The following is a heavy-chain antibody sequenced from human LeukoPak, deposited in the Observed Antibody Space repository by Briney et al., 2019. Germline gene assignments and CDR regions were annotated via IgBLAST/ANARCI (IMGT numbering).Heavy chain of an antibody. Sequence: ASVKASCKASGYTFTGYYMHWVRQAPGQGLEWMGIINPSGGSTSYAQKFQGRVTMTRDMSTSTVYMELSSLRSEDTAVYYCARADCSGGSCYRNDYWGQGTLVTVSS. CDR1: GYTFTGYY. D-gene: IGHD2-15*01. CDR2: INPSGGST. CDR3: ARADCSGGSCYRNDY. V-gene: IGHV1-46*01. J-gene: IGHJ4*02.